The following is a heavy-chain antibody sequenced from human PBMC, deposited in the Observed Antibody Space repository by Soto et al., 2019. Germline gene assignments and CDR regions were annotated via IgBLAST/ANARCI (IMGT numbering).Heavy chain of an antibody. Sequence: GESLKISCKGSGYSFTSYRIGWVRQMPGKGLEWMGIIYPGDSDTRYSPSFQGQVTISADKSISTAYLQWSSLKASDTAMYYCARQRRYCSSTSCYAPYYYYMDVWGKGTTLTVSS. J-gene: IGHJ6*03. CDR3: ARQRRYCSSTSCYAPYYYYMDV. CDR2: IYPGDSDT. D-gene: IGHD2-2*01. CDR1: GYSFTSYR. V-gene: IGHV5-51*01.